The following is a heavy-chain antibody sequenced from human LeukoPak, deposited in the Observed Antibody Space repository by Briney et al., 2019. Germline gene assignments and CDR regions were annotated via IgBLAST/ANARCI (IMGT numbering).Heavy chain of an antibody. D-gene: IGHD2-21*02. CDR1: GFTFTGYY. J-gene: IGHJ4*02. V-gene: IGHV1-2*02. CDR2: INPHSGGT. Sequence: ASVKVSCKASGFTFTGYYIHWVRQAPGQGLEWMGYINPHSGGTNSPQKFQGRVTLTTDTSISAAYMELSSLISDDTAMYYCVREGNELLSQHFDYWGQGTLVAVSS. CDR3: VREGNELLSQHFDY.